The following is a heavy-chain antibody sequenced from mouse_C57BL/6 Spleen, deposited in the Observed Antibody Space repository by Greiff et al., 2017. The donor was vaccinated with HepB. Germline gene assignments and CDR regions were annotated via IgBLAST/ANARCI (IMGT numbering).Heavy chain of an antibody. J-gene: IGHJ4*01. CDR2: IDPETGGT. Sequence: QVQLQQSGAELVRPGASVTLSCKASGYTFTDYEMHWVKQTPVHGLEWIGAIDPETGGTAYNQKFKGKAILTADKSSSTAYMELRSLTSEDSAVYYCTRGIYCYGSGAMDYWGQGTSVTVSS. CDR3: TRGIYCYGSGAMDY. CDR1: GYTFTDYE. V-gene: IGHV1-15*01. D-gene: IGHD1-1*01.